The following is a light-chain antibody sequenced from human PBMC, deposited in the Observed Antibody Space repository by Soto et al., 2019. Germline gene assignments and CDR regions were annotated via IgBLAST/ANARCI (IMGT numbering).Light chain of an antibody. Sequence: ETVSTPSPGTLSLSRGERATLSCRASQTVNGNYLGWYQQKPGQAPRLLIYGTSSRATGIPDRFSGSGSGTDFPLSISRLEPEAFAVYYCPQCRSLPGTFGQRTKVDIK. CDR1: QTVNGNY. CDR3: PQCRSLPGT. J-gene: IGKJ1*01. CDR2: GTS. V-gene: IGKV3-20*01.